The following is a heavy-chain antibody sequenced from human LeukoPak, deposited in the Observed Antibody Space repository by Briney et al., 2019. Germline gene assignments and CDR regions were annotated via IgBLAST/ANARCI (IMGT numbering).Heavy chain of an antibody. CDR1: GFTFSSYA. CDR2: ISGSGGST. D-gene: IGHD3-10*01. J-gene: IGHJ4*02. CDR3: TTEGTLWSWSRIPNDY. V-gene: IGHV3-23*01. Sequence: PGGSLRLSCAASGFTFSSYAMSWVRQAPGKGLEWVSAISGSGGSTYYADSVKGRFTISRDNSKNTLYLQMNSLRAEDTAVYYCTTEGTLWSWSRIPNDYWGQGTLVTVSS.